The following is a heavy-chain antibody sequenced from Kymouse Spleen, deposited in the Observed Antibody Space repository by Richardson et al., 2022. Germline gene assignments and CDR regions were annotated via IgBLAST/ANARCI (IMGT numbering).Heavy chain of an antibody. CDR2: IRSKANSYAT. CDR1: GFTFSGSA. D-gene: IGHD6-6*01. Sequence: EVQLVESGGGLVQPGGSLKLSCAASGFTFSGSAMHWVRQASGKGLEWVGRIRSKANSYATAYAASVKGRFTISRDDSKNTAYLQMNSLKTEDTAVYYCTRSSSSGDYWGQGTLVTVSS. J-gene: IGHJ4*02. CDR3: TRSSSSGDY. V-gene: IGHV3-73*02.